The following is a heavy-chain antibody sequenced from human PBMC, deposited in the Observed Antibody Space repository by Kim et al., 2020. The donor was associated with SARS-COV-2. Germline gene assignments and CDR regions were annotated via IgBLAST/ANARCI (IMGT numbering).Heavy chain of an antibody. Sequence: GGSLRLSCEASGFTFTNYWMSWVRQGPGKGLEWVANINRDGSEKAYVDSVKGRFTISRDNAKNSLYLQMNTLRAEDTAVYFCAGSIVTATTGYWGQGTLVTVSS. CDR3: AGSIVTATTGY. CDR2: INRDGSEK. CDR1: GFTFTNYW. D-gene: IGHD1-26*01. V-gene: IGHV3-7*01. J-gene: IGHJ4*02.